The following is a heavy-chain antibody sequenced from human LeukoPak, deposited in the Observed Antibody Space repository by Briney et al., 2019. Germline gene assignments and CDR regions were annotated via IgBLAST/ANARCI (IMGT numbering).Heavy chain of an antibody. CDR3: AKGTYYYDSSGYYPNDY. CDR1: GFTFSSYG. V-gene: IGHV3-30*18. CDR2: ISNDGSNK. J-gene: IGHJ4*02. Sequence: PGRSLRLPCAASGFTFSSYGMHWVRQAPGKGLEWVAVISNDGSNKYYADSVKGRFTISRDNSKNTLYLQMNSLRAEDTAVYYCAKGTYYYDSSGYYPNDYWGQGTLVTVSS. D-gene: IGHD3-22*01.